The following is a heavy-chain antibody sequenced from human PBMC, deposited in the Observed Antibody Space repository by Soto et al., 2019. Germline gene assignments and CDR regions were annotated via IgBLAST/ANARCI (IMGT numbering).Heavy chain of an antibody. D-gene: IGHD6-19*01. Sequence: ASVKVSCKASGYTFTSYGISWVRQAPGQGLEWMGWISAYNGNTNYAQKLQGRVTMTTDTSTSTAYMELRSLRYDDTAVYYCAIEAEDVVAGTDHSCDSRGQGTMVTVSS. V-gene: IGHV1-18*01. CDR3: AIEAEDVVAGTDHSCDS. CDR1: GYTFTSYG. CDR2: ISAYNGNT. J-gene: IGHJ3*02.